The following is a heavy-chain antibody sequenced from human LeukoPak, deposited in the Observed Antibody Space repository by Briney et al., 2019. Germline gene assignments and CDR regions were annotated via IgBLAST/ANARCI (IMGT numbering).Heavy chain of an antibody. CDR3: AKERCSSSSCCVDY. Sequence: GASLRLSCAASGFTFSSYAMSWVRQAPGKGLEWVSSISDSGVYTYYADSVKGRFTISRDNSKNTLCLQMNSLRAEDTAVYHCAKERCSSSSCCVDYWGQGTLVTVSS. CDR2: ISDSGVYT. J-gene: IGHJ4*02. V-gene: IGHV3-23*01. CDR1: GFTFSSYA. D-gene: IGHD2-2*01.